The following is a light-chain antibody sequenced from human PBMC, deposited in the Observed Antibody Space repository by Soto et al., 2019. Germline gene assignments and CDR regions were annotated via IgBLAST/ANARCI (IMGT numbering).Light chain of an antibody. CDR2: AAS. CDR1: QTISSW. CDR3: QPSYSTHPWR. V-gene: IGKV1-39*01. Sequence: RTSQTISSWLAWYQQKPGKAPKLLIYAASSLQSGVPSRFSGSGSGTDFTLTISSLQPEDLATYYCQPSYSTHPWRSGQGTKVDIK. J-gene: IGKJ1*01.